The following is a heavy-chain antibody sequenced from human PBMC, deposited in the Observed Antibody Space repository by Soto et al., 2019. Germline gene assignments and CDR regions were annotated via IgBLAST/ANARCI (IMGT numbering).Heavy chain of an antibody. V-gene: IGHV1-3*01. CDR1: GYTFNIYA. Sequence: QVRLEQSGADVKTPGASVKVSCQASGYTFNIYAIHWVRQAPGQRPEWMGWMNAGNGNTEYSPKFHGRGTMTRYRYARAAYMELSGLTSEDTAVYYCARDCTYCGGDTGREAFDIWGQGTMVTVS. D-gene: IGHD2-21*01. CDR3: ARDCTYCGGDTGREAFDI. J-gene: IGHJ3*02. CDR2: MNAGNGNT.